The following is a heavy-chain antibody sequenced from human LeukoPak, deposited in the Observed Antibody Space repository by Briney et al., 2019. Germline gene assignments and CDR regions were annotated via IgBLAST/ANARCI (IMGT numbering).Heavy chain of an antibody. J-gene: IGHJ6*02. Sequence: PGGSLRLSCAASVFTFKYIGMSWVRQVPWKGREWVGRMRTKIEGETRDYPAPVKGRFIISRDDSKTTLYLQMNGLKTEDSAVYYCTTERNWELLRPYGLDIWGQGTTVIVSS. CDR2: MRTKIEGETR. CDR3: TTERNWELLRPYGLDI. CDR1: VFTFKYIG. D-gene: IGHD1-26*01. V-gene: IGHV3-15*01.